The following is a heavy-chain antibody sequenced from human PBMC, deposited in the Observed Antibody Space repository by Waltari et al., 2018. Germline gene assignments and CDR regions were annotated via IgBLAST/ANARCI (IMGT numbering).Heavy chain of an antibody. CDR1: GFILSTYW. V-gene: IGHV3-74*01. CDR2: INGDGSST. CDR3: VRENIAAAGLES. D-gene: IGHD6-13*01. Sequence: EVQLVESGGGLVQPGGSLRLSCVASGFILSTYWMDWVRQAPGKGLVGGSRINGDGSSTTYADSVKGRFTISRDNAKNTLYLHMSSLRAEDTAVYYCVRENIAAAGLESWGQGTLVTVSS. J-gene: IGHJ4*02.